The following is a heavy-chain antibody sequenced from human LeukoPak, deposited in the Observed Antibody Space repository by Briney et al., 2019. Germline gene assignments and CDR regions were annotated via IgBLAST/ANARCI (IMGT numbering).Heavy chain of an antibody. CDR2: IYHSGST. J-gene: IGHJ4*02. Sequence: SETLSLTCAVSGGSISSSNWWSWVRQPPGKGLEWIGEIYHSGSTNYNPSLKSRVTISVDKSKNQFSLKLSSVTAADTAVYYCATLGGSSSWPAPIDYWGQGTLVTVSS. V-gene: IGHV4-4*02. D-gene: IGHD6-13*01. CDR3: ATLGGSSSWPAPIDY. CDR1: GGSISSSNW.